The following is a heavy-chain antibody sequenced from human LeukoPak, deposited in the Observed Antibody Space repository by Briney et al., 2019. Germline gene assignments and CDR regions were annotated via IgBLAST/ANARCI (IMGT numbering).Heavy chain of an antibody. D-gene: IGHD3-16*01. CDR1: GFTFSSYW. V-gene: IGHV3-74*01. CDR3: ARDGGLRDSDAFDI. J-gene: IGHJ3*02. CDR2: INSDGSTT. Sequence: GGSLRLSCAASGFTFSSYWMHWVRQAPGKGLVWVSRINSDGSTTSYADSVKGRFTISRDNAKNSLYLQMNSLRAEDTAVYYCARDGGLRDSDAFDIWGQGTMVTVSS.